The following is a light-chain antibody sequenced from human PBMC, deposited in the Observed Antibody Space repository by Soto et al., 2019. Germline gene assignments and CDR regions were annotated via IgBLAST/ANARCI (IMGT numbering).Light chain of an antibody. V-gene: IGLV1-40*01. CDR3: QAYGNSLSGPDV. CDR2: VNN. CDR1: SSNIGTYD. J-gene: IGLJ1*01. Sequence: QSVLTQPPSVSGAPGQRVTISCTGSSSNIGTYDVHWYQQLPGTAPKILIYVNNIRPSGVPDRFSGSKSGTSAFLAITGLQAADEADYYCQAYGNSLSGPDVFGTGTKGTVL.